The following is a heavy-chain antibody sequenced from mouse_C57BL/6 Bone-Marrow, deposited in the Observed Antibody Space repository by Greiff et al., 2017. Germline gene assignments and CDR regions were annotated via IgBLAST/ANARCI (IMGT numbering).Heavy chain of an antibody. CDR1: GYTFTGYW. D-gene: IGHD2-4*01. CDR3: AKLNYEYGIWYFDV. Sequence: VQLQESGAELMKPGASVKLSCKATGYTFTGYWIAWVKQRPGHGLEWIGEILPGSGSTNYNEKFKGKATFTADTSSNTAYMQLSSLTTEDSAIYYGAKLNYEYGIWYFDVWGTGTTVTVSS. J-gene: IGHJ1*03. CDR2: ILPGSGST. V-gene: IGHV1-9*01.